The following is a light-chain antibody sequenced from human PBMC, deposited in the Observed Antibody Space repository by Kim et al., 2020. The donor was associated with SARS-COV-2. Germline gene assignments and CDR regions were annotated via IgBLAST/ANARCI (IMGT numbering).Light chain of an antibody. V-gene: IGLV3-19*01. J-gene: IGLJ7*01. CDR2: GKN. CDR3: NSRDSSGNHVL. CDR1: SLRIYY. Sequence: ALGQTVRITCQGDSLRIYYASWYQQKPGQAPVLVIYGKNNRPSGIPDRFSGSRSGNTASLTITGAQAEDEADYYCNSRDSSGNHVLFGGGTQLTVL.